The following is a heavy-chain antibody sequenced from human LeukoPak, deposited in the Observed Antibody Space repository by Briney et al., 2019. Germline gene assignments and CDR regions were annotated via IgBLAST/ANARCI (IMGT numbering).Heavy chain of an antibody. J-gene: IGHJ4*02. V-gene: IGHV4-59*12. CDR2: IYYSGST. D-gene: IGHD5-24*01. CDR3: ARESQEKYYFDY. Sequence: SETLSLTCTVSGGSISSYHWSWIRQPPGKGLEWIGYIYYSGSTNYNPSLKSRVTISVDTSKNQFSLKLSSVTAADTAVYYCARESQEKYYFDYWGQGTLVTVSS. CDR1: GGSISSYH.